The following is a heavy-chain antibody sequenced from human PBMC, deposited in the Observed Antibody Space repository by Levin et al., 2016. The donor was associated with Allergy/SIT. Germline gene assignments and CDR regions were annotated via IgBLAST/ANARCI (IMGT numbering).Heavy chain of an antibody. J-gene: IGHJ5*02. V-gene: IGHV1-3*01. CDR2: INAGNGNT. CDR3: ARSPAKNYYDSSGYNNWFDP. D-gene: IGHD3-22*01. Sequence: WVRQAPGQRLEWMGWINAGNGNTKYSQKFQGRVTITRDTSASTAYMELSSLRSEDTAVYYCARSPAKNYYDSSGYNNWFDPWGQGTLVTVSS.